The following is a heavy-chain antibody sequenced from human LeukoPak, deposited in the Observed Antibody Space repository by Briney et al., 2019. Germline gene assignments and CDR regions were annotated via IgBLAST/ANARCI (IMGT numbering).Heavy chain of an antibody. J-gene: IGHJ6*02. D-gene: IGHD4-17*01. CDR1: GGSISSGSYY. Sequence: SETLSLTCTVSGGSISSGSYYWSWIRQPAGKGLEWIGRIYTSGSTNYNPSLKSRVTISVGTSKNQFSLKLSSVTAADTAVYYCARFYGDYDNYYYYGMDVWGQGTTVTVSS. CDR3: ARFYGDYDNYYYYGMDV. CDR2: IYTSGST. V-gene: IGHV4-61*02.